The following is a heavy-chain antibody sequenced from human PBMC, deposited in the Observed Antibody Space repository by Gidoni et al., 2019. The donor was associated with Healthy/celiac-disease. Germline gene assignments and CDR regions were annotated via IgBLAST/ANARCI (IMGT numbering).Heavy chain of an antibody. J-gene: IGHJ3*02. D-gene: IGHD6-19*01. CDR2: IYYSGST. CDR3: AYQAVAQAFDI. Sequence: QLQLQESGPGLVKPSETPSLTCTVPGGPISSSSYYWGWIRQPPGKGLEWIGSIYYSGSTYYNPSLKSRVTISVDTSKNQFSLKLSSVTAADTAVYYCAYQAVAQAFDIWGQGTMVTVSS. V-gene: IGHV4-39*05. CDR1: GGPISSSSYY.